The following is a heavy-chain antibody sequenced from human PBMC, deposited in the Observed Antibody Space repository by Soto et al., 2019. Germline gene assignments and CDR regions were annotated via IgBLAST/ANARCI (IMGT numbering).Heavy chain of an antibody. J-gene: IGHJ6*02. CDR1: GFTFSSYA. V-gene: IGHV3-23*01. CDR3: AKHYDFWSGYYYYGMDV. D-gene: IGHD3-3*01. Sequence: EVQLLESGGGLVQPGGSLRLSCAASGFTFSSYAMSWVRQAPGKGLEWVSAISGSGGSTYYADSVKGRFTISRDNSKNTLYLQMNSLRAEDTAVYYCAKHYDFWSGYYYYGMDVWGQGTTVTVSS. CDR2: ISGSGGST.